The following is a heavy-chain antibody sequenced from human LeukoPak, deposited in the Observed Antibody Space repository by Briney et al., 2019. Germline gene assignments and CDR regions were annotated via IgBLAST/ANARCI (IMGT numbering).Heavy chain of an antibody. J-gene: IGHJ4*02. CDR1: GFTFSSYW. CDR2: INQDGSEK. Sequence: PGGSLRLSCAASGFTFSSYWMTWVRQAPGKGLEWVANINQDGSEKYYVDSVKGRFTISRDNAKNSLYLQMSSLRAEDTAVYYCARAPYSSSWHSLWFYWGQGTLVTVSS. V-gene: IGHV3-7*01. D-gene: IGHD6-13*01. CDR3: ARAPYSSSWHSLWFY.